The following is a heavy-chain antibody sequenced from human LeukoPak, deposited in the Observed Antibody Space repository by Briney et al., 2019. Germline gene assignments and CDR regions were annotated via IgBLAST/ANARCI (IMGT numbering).Heavy chain of an antibody. V-gene: IGHV3-73*01. CDR2: IRSKTNNYAT. CDR1: GFRFSGSA. Sequence: PGGSLRLSCAASGFRFSGSAVHWVRQTAGKGLEWVGRIRSKTNNYATAYAASMKGKFTISRDDSKNTAYLQMNSLKTEDTAVYYCSVNYCSGASCYMFWGQGTLVTVSS. CDR3: SVNYCSGASCYMF. J-gene: IGHJ4*02. D-gene: IGHD2-15*01.